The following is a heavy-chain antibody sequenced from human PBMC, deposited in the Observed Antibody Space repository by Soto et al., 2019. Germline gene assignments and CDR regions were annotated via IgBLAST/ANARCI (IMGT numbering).Heavy chain of an antibody. Sequence: SETLSLTCAVYGGSFSGYYWSWIRQPPGKGLEWIGEINHSGSTNYNPSLKSRVTISVDTSKNQFPLKLSSVTAADTAVYYCAPGVILSFGELLTVTSCGMDVWGDGTTVPLSS. CDR3: APGVILSFGELLTVTSCGMDV. V-gene: IGHV4-34*01. D-gene: IGHD3-10*01. CDR2: INHSGST. J-gene: IGHJ6*04. CDR1: GGSFSGYY.